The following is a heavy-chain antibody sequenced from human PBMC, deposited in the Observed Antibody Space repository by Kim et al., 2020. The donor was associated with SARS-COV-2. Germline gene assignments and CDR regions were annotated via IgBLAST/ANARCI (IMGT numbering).Heavy chain of an antibody. Sequence: GESLKISCKGSGYSFTSYWIGWVRQMPGKGLEWMGIIYPGDSDTRYSPSFQGQVTISADKSISTAYLQWSSLKASDTAMYYCARHPLWELLRQEGFDPWGQGTLVTVSS. V-gene: IGHV5-51*01. CDR3: ARHPLWELLRQEGFDP. D-gene: IGHD1-26*01. J-gene: IGHJ5*02. CDR1: GYSFTSYW. CDR2: IYPGDSDT.